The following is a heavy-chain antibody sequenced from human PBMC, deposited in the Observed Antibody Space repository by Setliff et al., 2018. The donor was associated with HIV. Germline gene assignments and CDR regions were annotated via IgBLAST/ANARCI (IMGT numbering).Heavy chain of an antibody. CDR3: VRQGALTGHSFDS. CDR1: GGSTSSSSYY. D-gene: IGHD1-26*01. CDR2: VYYIGST. J-gene: IGHJ4*02. Sequence: SETLSLTCTVSGGSTSSSSYYWGWIRQPPGKGLDCIGYVYYIGSTYYSPSLKSRLPLYVATSKNHFSLRLSSVTAPDTAVYFCVRQGALTGHSFDSWGPGALVTSPQ. V-gene: IGHV4-39*01.